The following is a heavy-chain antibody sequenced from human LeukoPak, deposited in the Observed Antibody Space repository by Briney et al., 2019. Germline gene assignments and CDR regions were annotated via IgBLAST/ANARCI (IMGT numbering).Heavy chain of an antibody. CDR3: ARSDYGDFPGDY. CDR1: GFTFSAYY. CDR2: ISYDGSNK. J-gene: IGHJ4*02. D-gene: IGHD4-17*01. Sequence: GGSLRLSCAASGFTFSAYYMTWVRQAPGKGLEWVAVISYDGSNKYYADSVKGRFTISRDNSKNTLYLQMNSLRAEDTAVYYCARSDYGDFPGDYWGQGTLVTVSS. V-gene: IGHV3-30-3*01.